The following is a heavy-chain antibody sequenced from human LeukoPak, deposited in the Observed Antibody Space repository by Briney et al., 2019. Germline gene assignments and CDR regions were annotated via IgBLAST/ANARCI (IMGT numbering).Heavy chain of an antibody. CDR1: GVSISTSSYY. V-gene: IGHV4-39*01. CDR2: IYDSANI. CDR3: ARQAYSSSWVTGPAFDI. Sequence: SETLSLTCTVSGVSISTSSYYWGSVRQPPGKGLEWIGSIYDSANIEYKSSFESRVTLSVDTSKNQFSLKLSSVTAADTAVYYCARQAYSSSWVTGPAFDIWGQGTMVTVSS. J-gene: IGHJ3*02. D-gene: IGHD6-13*01.